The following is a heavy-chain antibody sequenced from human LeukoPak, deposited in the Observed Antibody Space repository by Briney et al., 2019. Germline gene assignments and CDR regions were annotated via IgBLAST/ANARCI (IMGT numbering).Heavy chain of an antibody. CDR1: GDTSGSYA. CDR2: IIPLLGIT. Sequence: GASVKVSCKASGDTSGSYAMNWVRQAPGQGLEWVARIIPLLGITNHAQKLQGRVTVTADTSTNTVYMELSGLRPDDTAVYYCARARSRITFGGIRHAFDIWGQGTLVTVSS. J-gene: IGHJ3*02. CDR3: ARARSRITFGGIRHAFDI. D-gene: IGHD3-16*01. V-gene: IGHV1-69*04.